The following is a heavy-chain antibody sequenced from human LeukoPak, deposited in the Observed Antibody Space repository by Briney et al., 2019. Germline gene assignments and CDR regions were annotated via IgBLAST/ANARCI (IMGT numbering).Heavy chain of an antibody. CDR2: ISWISASI. Sequence: GGSLRLSCAASGFTFDDYAMHWVRQAPGKGLEWVSGISWISASIGYADSVKGRFTIYRDNAKNSLYLQMNSLRAEDTALYYCAIFLNRYGDYRGLVDAFDIWGQGPMVSVSS. J-gene: IGHJ3*02. D-gene: IGHD4-17*01. CDR3: AIFLNRYGDYRGLVDAFDI. V-gene: IGHV3-9*01. CDR1: GFTFDDYA.